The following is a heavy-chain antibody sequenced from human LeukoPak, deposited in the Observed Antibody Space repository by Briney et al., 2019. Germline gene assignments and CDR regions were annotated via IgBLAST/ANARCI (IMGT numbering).Heavy chain of an antibody. Sequence: GGSLRLSCAASGFTVSSNYMSWVRQAPGKGLEWVSAISGSGGSTYYADSVKGRFTISRDNSKNTLYLQMNSLRAEDTAVYYCAKSRPNLAARYFDYWGQGTLVTVSS. CDR2: ISGSGGST. J-gene: IGHJ4*02. CDR3: AKSRPNLAARYFDY. V-gene: IGHV3-23*01. D-gene: IGHD6-6*01. CDR1: GFTVSSNY.